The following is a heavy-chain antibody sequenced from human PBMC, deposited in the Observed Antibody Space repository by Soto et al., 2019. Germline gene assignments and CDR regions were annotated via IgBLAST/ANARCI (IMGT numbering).Heavy chain of an antibody. CDR3: VTLRGVSGSAFDY. Sequence: EVQVLDSGGGLVQPGGSLRLSCAASGFTFSSYAMSWVRQAPGKGLEWVSSITGSGGNTHYADSVKGRFTISRDNSKNTIYLQMSGLSADDSAVCYCVTLRGVSGSAFDYWGQGTVVTVSS. D-gene: IGHD6-19*01. CDR1: GFTFSSYA. J-gene: IGHJ4*02. V-gene: IGHV3-23*01. CDR2: ITGSGGNT.